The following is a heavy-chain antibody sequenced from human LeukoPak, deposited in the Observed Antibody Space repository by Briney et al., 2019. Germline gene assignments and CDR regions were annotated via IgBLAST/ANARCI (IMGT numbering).Heavy chain of an antibody. CDR2: VSGSGDST. V-gene: IGHV3-23*01. CDR1: GFTFSNYA. CDR3: AKGGRTTVTADFDI. Sequence: GGSLRLSCAASGFTFSNYAMSWVRQAPGEGLEWVSTVSGSGDSTYYADSVKGRFTISRDNSKNTVYLQMSSLRAEDMAVYYCAKGGRTTVTADFDIWGQGTMVTVSS. J-gene: IGHJ3*02. D-gene: IGHD4-17*01.